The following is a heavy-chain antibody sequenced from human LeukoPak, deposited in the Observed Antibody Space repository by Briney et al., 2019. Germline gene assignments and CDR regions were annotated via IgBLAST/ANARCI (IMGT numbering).Heavy chain of an antibody. CDR1: GGTFSSYA. J-gene: IGHJ4*02. CDR2: IIPIFGTA. CDR3: ARSTTEVTPFDY. D-gene: IGHD4-23*01. V-gene: IGHV1-69*05. Sequence: SVKVSCKASGGTFSSYAISWVRQAPGQGLEWMGGIIPIFGTANYAQKFQGRVTITTDESTSTAYMELSSLRSEDTAVYYCARSTTEVTPFDYWGQGTLVTVSS.